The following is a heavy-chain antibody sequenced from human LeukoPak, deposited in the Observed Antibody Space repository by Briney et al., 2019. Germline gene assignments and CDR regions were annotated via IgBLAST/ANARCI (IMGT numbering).Heavy chain of an antibody. CDR1: EFTFSNAW. CDR3: TTDDYYYDSSGSDAFDI. D-gene: IGHD3-22*01. V-gene: IGHV3-15*01. Sequence: PGGSLRLSCAASEFTFSNAWMSWVRQAPGKGLEWIGRIKSKTDGETTDYAAPVKGRFTISRDDSKNTLYLQMNSLKTEDTAVYYCTTDDYYYDSSGSDAFDIWGQGTMVTVSS. CDR2: IKSKTDGETT. J-gene: IGHJ3*02.